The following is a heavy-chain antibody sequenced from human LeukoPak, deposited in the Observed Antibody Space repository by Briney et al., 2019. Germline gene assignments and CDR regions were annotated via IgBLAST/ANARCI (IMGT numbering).Heavy chain of an antibody. D-gene: IGHD6-13*01. CDR2: IIPIFGTA. CDR3: ASLPGYSSSWGFDY. J-gene: IGHJ4*02. CDR1: GGTFSSYA. Sequence: RWASVKVSCKASGGTFSSYAISWVRQAPGQGLEWVGGIIPIFGTANYAQKFQGRVTITADESTSTAYMELSSLRSEDTAVYYCASLPGYSSSWGFDYWGQGTLVTVSS. V-gene: IGHV1-69*13.